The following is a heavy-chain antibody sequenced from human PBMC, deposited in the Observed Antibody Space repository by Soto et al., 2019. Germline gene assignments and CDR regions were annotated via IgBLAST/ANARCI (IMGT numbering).Heavy chain of an antibody. J-gene: IGHJ6*02. D-gene: IGHD2-2*01. CDR2: IIPISGTA. CDR3: ARSQGSSTSLEIYYYYYYGMDV. V-gene: IGHV1-69*01. Sequence: QVQLVQSGAEVKKPGSSVKVSCKASGGTFSSYAISWVRQAPGQGLEWMGGIIPISGTANYAQKVQGRVTITADESTSAAYMELSSLRSEDTAVYYCARSQGSSTSLEIYYYYYYGMDVWCQGTTVTVSS. CDR1: GGTFSSYA.